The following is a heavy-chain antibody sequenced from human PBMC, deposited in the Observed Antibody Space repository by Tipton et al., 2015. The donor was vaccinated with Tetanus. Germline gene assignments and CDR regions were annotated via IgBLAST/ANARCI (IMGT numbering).Heavy chain of an antibody. J-gene: IGHJ5*02. CDR2: IYYSGST. CDR3: ARHPLGVAYNWLDP. D-gene: IGHD7-27*01. V-gene: IGHV4-59*08. CDR1: GGSISTYY. Sequence: TLSLTCTVSGGSISTYYWSWIRQPPGKGLEWIGYIYYSGSTNYNPSLKSRVTMSVDTSKNQFSLKLSSVTAADTAMYYCARHPLGVAYNWLDPWGQGTLVTVSS.